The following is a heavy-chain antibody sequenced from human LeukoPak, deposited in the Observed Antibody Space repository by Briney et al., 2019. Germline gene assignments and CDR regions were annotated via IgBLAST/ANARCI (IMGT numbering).Heavy chain of an antibody. V-gene: IGHV3-23*01. Sequence: PGGSLRLSCAASGFTFSSYAMSWVRQAPAKGLEWVSVVSDSGDVTFYADSVKGRFIISRDNSKSTVYLHMNSLRAEDTAVYYCAKGGQSTYGIDVWGQGTTVTVSS. CDR3: AKGGQSTYGIDV. D-gene: IGHD3-16*01. J-gene: IGHJ6*02. CDR2: VSDSGDVT. CDR1: GFTFSSYA.